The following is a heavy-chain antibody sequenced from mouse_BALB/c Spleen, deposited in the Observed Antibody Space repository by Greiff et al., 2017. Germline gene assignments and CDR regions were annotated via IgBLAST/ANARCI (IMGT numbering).Heavy chain of an antibody. CDR1: GYTFTSYW. J-gene: IGHJ3*01. V-gene: IGHV1-7*01. Sequence: QVQLKESGAELAKPGASVKMSCKASGYTFTSYWMHWVKQRPGQGLEWIGYINPSTGYTEYNQKFKDKATLTADKSSSTAYMQLSSLTSEDSAVYYCAHYGSSYAYWGQGTLVTVSA. CDR2: INPSTGYT. D-gene: IGHD1-1*01. CDR3: AHYGSSYAY.